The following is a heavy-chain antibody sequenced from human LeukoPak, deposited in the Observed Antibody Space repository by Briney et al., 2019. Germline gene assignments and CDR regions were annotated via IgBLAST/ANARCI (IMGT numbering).Heavy chain of an antibody. Sequence: ASVKVSCKASGYTFTSYGIIWVRQAPGQGLEWMGGIIPIVGTAKYAQKFQGRVTITADESTSTAYMELRSLRSEDTAVYYCARATVTTFNWFDPWGQGTVVTVSS. J-gene: IGHJ5*02. D-gene: IGHD4-17*01. CDR1: GYTFTSYG. V-gene: IGHV1-69*13. CDR2: IIPIVGTA. CDR3: ARATVTTFNWFDP.